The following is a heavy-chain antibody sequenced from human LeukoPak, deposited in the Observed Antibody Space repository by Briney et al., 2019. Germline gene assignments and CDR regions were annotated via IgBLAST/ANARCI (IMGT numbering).Heavy chain of an antibody. CDR3: ARGLVTTGPWFDP. CDR2: IYTSGST. CDR1: GGSISSYY. D-gene: IGHD4-17*01. Sequence: SETLSLTCTVSGGSISSYYWSWIWQPAGKGLEWIGRIYTSGSTNHNPSLKSRVTISVDTSKNQFSLKLSSVTAADTAVYYCARGLVTTGPWFDPWGQGTLVTVSS. V-gene: IGHV4-4*07. J-gene: IGHJ5*02.